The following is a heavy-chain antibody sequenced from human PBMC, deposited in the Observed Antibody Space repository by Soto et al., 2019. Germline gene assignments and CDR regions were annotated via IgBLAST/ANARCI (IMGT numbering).Heavy chain of an antibody. J-gene: IGHJ3*02. Sequence: QVQLVQSGAEVKKPGASVKVSCRASGYTFTGYYIHWVRQAPGQGLEWMAWINPNSGATNYAQKCKGRVTMTSDSSISTAYMDLSRLRADDTAVYYCAKDAHYDILTGYSRNAFDIWGQGTMVTVSS. D-gene: IGHD3-9*01. CDR1: GYTFTGYY. CDR3: AKDAHYDILTGYSRNAFDI. CDR2: INPNSGAT. V-gene: IGHV1-2*02.